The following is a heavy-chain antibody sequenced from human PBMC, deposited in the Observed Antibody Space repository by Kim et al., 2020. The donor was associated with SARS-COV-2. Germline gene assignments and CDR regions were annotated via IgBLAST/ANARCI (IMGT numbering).Heavy chain of an antibody. Sequence: SETLSLTCTVSGGSISSGGYYWSWIRQHPGKGLEWIGYIYYSGSTYYNPSLKSRVTISVYTSKNQFSLKLSSVTAADTAVYYCARVEGITIFGVVIIGAFDIWGQGTMVTVSS. CDR2: IYYSGST. CDR3: ARVEGITIFGVVIIGAFDI. J-gene: IGHJ3*02. V-gene: IGHV4-31*03. D-gene: IGHD3-3*01. CDR1: GGSISSGGYY.